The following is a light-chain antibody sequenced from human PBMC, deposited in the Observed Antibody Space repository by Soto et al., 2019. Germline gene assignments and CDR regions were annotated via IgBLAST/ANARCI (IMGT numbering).Light chain of an antibody. CDR3: QQYGSSPIT. V-gene: IGKV3-20*01. CDR1: QSVSSSY. CDR2: GAS. Sequence: ESVLTQSPGTLSLSPGERATFSCSASQSVSSSYLAWYQQKPGQAPRLLIYGASSRATGIPDRFSVSGSGTDFTPTISRLEPEDFAVYYCQQYGSSPITFGQGTRREN. J-gene: IGKJ5*01.